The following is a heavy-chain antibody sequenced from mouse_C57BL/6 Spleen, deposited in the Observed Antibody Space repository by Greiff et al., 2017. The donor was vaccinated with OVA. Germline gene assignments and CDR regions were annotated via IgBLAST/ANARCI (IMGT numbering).Heavy chain of an antibody. CDR3: ARTWLPLYWYFDV. D-gene: IGHD2-2*01. Sequence: EVQLVESGGGLVQPGGSLKLSCAASGFTFSDYGMAWVRQAPRKGPEWVAFISNLAYSIYYADTVTGRFTISRENAKNTLYLEMSSLRSEDTAMYYCARTWLPLYWYFDVWGTGTTVTVSS. V-gene: IGHV5-15*01. CDR1: GFTFSDYG. CDR2: ISNLAYSI. J-gene: IGHJ1*03.